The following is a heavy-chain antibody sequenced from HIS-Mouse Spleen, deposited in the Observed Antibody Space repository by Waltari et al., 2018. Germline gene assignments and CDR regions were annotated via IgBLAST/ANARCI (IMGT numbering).Heavy chain of an antibody. CDR2: IYYCGST. J-gene: IGHJ2*01. D-gene: IGHD6-13*01. CDR1: GGPISCSSYY. V-gene: IGHV4-39*07. Sequence: QLQLQESGPGLVQPSETPSLTCTVSGGPISCSSYYWVWIREPPGKGLECIGSIYYCGSTYYNPSLKSRVTISVDTSKNQFSLKLSSVTAADTAVYYCAREIPYSSSWYDWYFDLWGRGTLVTVSS. CDR3: AREIPYSSSWYDWYFDL.